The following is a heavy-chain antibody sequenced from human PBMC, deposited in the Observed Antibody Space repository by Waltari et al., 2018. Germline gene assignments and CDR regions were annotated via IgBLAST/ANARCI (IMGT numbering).Heavy chain of an antibody. Sequence: EVQLVESGGDLVQPGGSLRLSCAASGFTLSSYWMHWVRQVPGKGLLWVSRINSDGSSTTYTDSVKGRFTISRDNAKNTLYLQMNSLRGEDTAVYYCARGAGAKVAPIQGSFDSWGQGILVTVSS. D-gene: IGHD5-12*01. V-gene: IGHV3-74*01. J-gene: IGHJ4*02. CDR2: INSDGSST. CDR1: GFTLSSYW. CDR3: ARGAGAKVAPIQGSFDS.